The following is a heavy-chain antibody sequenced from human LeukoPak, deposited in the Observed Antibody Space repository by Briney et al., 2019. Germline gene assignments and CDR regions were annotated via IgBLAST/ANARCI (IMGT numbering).Heavy chain of an antibody. CDR3: ARDWRYCSVGSCSYYFDY. Sequence: PSETLSLTCSVSGVSISSHYWSWIRQPAGEGLEWIGRIYTSGSTNYNPSPNSRVTISVDKSKNHLSLNLSSVTAADTAFYYCARDWRYCSVGSCSYYFDYWGQGALVTVSS. V-gene: IGHV4-4*07. CDR2: IYTSGST. D-gene: IGHD2-15*01. J-gene: IGHJ4*02. CDR1: GVSISSHY.